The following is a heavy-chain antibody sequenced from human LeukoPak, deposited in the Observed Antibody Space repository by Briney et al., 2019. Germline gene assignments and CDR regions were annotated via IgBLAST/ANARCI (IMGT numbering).Heavy chain of an antibody. CDR3: ARKYYDSSAYTPDAFDI. Sequence: SVKVSCKASGGTFSSYAISWVRQAPGQGLEWMGRIIPIFGIANYAQKFQGRVTITADKSTSTAYMELSSLRSEDTAVYYCARKYYDSSAYTPDAFDIWGQGTMVTVSS. CDR2: IIPIFGIA. V-gene: IGHV1-69*04. CDR1: GGTFSSYA. D-gene: IGHD3-22*01. J-gene: IGHJ3*02.